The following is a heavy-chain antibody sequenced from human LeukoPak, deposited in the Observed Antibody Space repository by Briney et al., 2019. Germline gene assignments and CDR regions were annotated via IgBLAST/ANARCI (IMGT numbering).Heavy chain of an antibody. J-gene: IGHJ4*02. Sequence: SETLSLTCAVYGGSFSGYYWSWIRQPPGKGLEWIGEINHSGSTNYNPSLKSRVTISVDTSKNQFSLKLSSVTAADTAVYYCATYSSAMVHYWGQGTLVTVSS. D-gene: IGHD3-10*01. CDR1: GGSFSGYY. V-gene: IGHV4-34*01. CDR3: ATYSSAMVHY. CDR2: INHSGST.